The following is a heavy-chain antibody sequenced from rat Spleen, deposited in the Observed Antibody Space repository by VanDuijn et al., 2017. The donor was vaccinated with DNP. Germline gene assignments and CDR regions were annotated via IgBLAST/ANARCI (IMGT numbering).Heavy chain of an antibody. D-gene: IGHD1-12*01. J-gene: IGHJ4*01. CDR1: GFSFSNYG. CDR2: INYDGNST. V-gene: IGHV5-29*01. Sequence: EVQLVESGGGLVQPGRSLKLSCAASGFSFSNYGMAWVRQAPTKGLEWVATINYDGNSTHYRDSVKGRFTISRDNVKSTLYLQVNSLRSEDTATYYCARHRTIMPYYYAMDAWGQGASVTVSS. CDR3: ARHRTIMPYYYAMDA.